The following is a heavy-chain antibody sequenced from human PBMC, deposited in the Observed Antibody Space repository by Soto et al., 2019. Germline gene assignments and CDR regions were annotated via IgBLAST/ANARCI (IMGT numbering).Heavy chain of an antibody. CDR2: MNPNSGNT. D-gene: IGHD3-22*01. CDR3: ARDRNRNDYDSSGYYYFDH. V-gene: IGHV1-8*01. Sequence: ASVKVSCKASGYTFTSYDINWVRQATGQGLEWMGWMNPNSGNTGYAQKFQGRVTMTRNTSISTAYMELSSLRSEDTAVYYCARDRNRNDYDSSGYYYFDHGGEGTLVTV. CDR1: GYTFTSYD. J-gene: IGHJ4*02.